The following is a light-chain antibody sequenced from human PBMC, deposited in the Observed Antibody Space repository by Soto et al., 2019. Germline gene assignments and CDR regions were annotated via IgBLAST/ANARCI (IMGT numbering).Light chain of an antibody. CDR1: QGINNY. Sequence: DIQMTHSPSSLSASIGDRITITCHASQGINNYLNWYQQKPGKAPKLLIFDASTLQSGVPSRFSGSGSGTEFTLTISSLQPDDFATYYCQHADSFPLITFGQGTRLEIK. J-gene: IGKJ5*01. V-gene: IGKV1-12*01. CDR2: DAS. CDR3: QHADSFPLIT.